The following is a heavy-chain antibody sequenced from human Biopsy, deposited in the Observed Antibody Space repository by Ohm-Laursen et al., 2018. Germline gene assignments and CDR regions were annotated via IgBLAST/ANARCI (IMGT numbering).Heavy chain of an antibody. CDR3: ARAVRYRLLSDP. Sequence: ASVKVSCKASGYTFTTYDITWVRQATGQGPEWMGWMNPISGNTGYAHKFRGRVTMTSDSSISTAYLEVSSLTFEDTAVYYCARAVRYRLLSDPWGQGTLVTVSS. V-gene: IGHV1-8*01. J-gene: IGHJ5*02. CDR2: MNPISGNT. D-gene: IGHD2/OR15-2a*01. CDR1: GYTFTTYD.